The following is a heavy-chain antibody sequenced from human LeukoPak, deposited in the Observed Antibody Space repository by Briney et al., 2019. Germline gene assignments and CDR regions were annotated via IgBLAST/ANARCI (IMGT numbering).Heavy chain of an antibody. D-gene: IGHD2-15*01. V-gene: IGHV3-23*01. CDR2: ISGSGGST. J-gene: IGHJ4*02. CDR1: GCTFSSYA. CDR3: AKASRLVSLFFDY. Sequence: GGSVRLSCAASGCTFSSYAMSWVRQAPGKGLEWVSAISGSGGSTYYADSVKGRFTISRDNSKNTLYLQMNSLRAEDTAVYYCAKASRLVSLFFDYWGQGTLVTVSS.